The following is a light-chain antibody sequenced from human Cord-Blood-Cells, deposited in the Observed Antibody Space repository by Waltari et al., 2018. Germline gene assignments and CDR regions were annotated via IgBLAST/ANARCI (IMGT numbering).Light chain of an antibody. CDR2: KDS. Sequence: SYELTQPPSVSVSPGQTARITCSGDALPKQYAYWYQQKPGQAPVLVIYKDSERPSGIPERVSGSSSRTTVTLTISGVQAEDEADYYCQSADSSGTYVVFGGGTKLTVL. CDR3: QSADSSGTYVV. J-gene: IGLJ2*01. V-gene: IGLV3-25*02. CDR1: ALPKQY.